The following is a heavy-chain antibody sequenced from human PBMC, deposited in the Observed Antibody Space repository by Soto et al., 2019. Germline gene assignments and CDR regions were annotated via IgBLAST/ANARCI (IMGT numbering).Heavy chain of an antibody. V-gene: IGHV2-5*02. Sequence: QITLKESGPTLVKPTQTLTLTCTFSGFSLSTSGVGVGWIRQPPGKALEWLALIYWDDDKRYIQSLQSRLTITKDTDKNQVVLTMTNMDPVDTATYYCAHTRPPRISDTWGQGTLVTVSS. CDR1: GFSLSTSGVG. J-gene: IGHJ5*02. D-gene: IGHD2-15*01. CDR2: IYWDDDK. CDR3: AHTRPPRISDT.